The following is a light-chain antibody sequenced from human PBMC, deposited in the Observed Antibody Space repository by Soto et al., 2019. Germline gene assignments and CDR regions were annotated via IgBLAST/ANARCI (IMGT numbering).Light chain of an antibody. V-gene: IGLV2-14*01. CDR1: SSDVGGYNY. CDR3: SSYTSSSTVV. Sequence: QSALTQPASVSGSPGQSITISCTGTSSDVGGYNYVSWYQQHPGKAPKLMIYDVSNRPSGVSNRFSGSKSGNTASLTISGLQAEDEAGYYCSSYTSSSTVVFAGGTQLTVL. J-gene: IGLJ2*01. CDR2: DVS.